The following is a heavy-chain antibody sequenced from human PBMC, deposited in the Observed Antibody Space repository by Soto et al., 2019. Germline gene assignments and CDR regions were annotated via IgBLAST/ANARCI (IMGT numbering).Heavy chain of an antibody. D-gene: IGHD2-8*01. V-gene: IGHV4-30-4*01. J-gene: IGHJ2*01. CDR1: GGSISSDDYY. CDR2: IYDSGST. Sequence: QVQLQESGPGLVKPSQTLSLTCTVSGGSISSDDYYWRWIRQPPGKGLEWIGYIYDSGSTYYNPSLKSRATISVDSSENQFSLELSSVIAADTAVYYCARARDCTNGVCYHWYFDLWGRGTLVPVSS. CDR3: ARARDCTNGVCYHWYFDL.